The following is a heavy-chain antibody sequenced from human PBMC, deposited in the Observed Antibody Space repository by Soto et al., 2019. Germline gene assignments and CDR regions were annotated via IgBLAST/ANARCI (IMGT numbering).Heavy chain of an antibody. J-gene: IGHJ6*03. V-gene: IGHV3-9*01. CDR1: GFTFDDYA. CDR3: GRDNIMDV. Sequence: EVQLVESGGGLVQPGRSLRLSCAASGFTFDDYAMHWVRLAPGKGLEWVSGITWNSGNIEYADSVKGRFTISRDNAKNSLYLHMNSLRVEDTALYYCGRDNIMDVWGKGTTVTVSS. CDR2: ITWNSGNI.